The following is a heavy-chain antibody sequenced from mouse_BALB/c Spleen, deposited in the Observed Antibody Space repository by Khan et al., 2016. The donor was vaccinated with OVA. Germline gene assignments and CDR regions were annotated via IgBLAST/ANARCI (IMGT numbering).Heavy chain of an antibody. J-gene: IGHJ2*01. V-gene: IGHV1S81*02. CDR1: GYTFTNYW. CDR3: ARNAYYGNYFDY. D-gene: IGHD2-10*01. Sequence: QVQLQQPGAELVKPGASVKLSCKASGYTFTNYWVHWVKQRPGQGLEWIGEIYPGDGRTIYNEKFKSKPSLTVDKSSSTAYMQLSSLTSDDSAVYYCARNAYYGNYFDYWGQGTTLTVSS. CDR2: IYPGDGRT.